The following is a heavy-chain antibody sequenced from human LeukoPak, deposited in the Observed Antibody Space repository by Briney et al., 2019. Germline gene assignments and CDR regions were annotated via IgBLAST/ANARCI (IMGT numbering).Heavy chain of an antibody. CDR1: GGSISSGSYY. CDR3: ARVRPYYDILTGYSFDY. Sequence: PSETLSLTCTVSGGSISSGSYYWSWIRQPAGKGLEWIGRIYTSGSTNYNPSLKSRVTISVDTSKNQFSLKLSSVTAADTAVYYCARVRPYYDILTGYSFDYWGQGTLVTVSS. CDR2: IYTSGST. D-gene: IGHD3-9*01. J-gene: IGHJ4*02. V-gene: IGHV4-61*02.